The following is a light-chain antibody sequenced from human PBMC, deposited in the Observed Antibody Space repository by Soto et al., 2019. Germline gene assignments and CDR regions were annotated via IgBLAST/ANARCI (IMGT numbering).Light chain of an antibody. V-gene: IGLV1-40*01. J-gene: IGLJ3*02. Sequence: QSVLTQPPSVSGAPGQRVTISCTGSSSNIGAGYDVHWYRQLPGAAPTLLISGNSDRPSGVPDRFSGSKSGPSAALAISGLQTDDEADDYCQAFDRSLTALVFGGGTKLTVL. CDR1: SSNIGAGYD. CDR2: GNS. CDR3: QAFDRSLTALV.